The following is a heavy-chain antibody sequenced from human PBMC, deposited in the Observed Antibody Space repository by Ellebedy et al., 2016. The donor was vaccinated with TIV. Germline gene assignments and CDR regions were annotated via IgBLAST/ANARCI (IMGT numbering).Heavy chain of an antibody. CDR3: ATRHKSYMDV. CDR1: GLESSKSV. J-gene: IGHJ6*03. V-gene: IGHV3-23*01. Sequence: GESLKISXAAAGLESSKSVINWVRQAPGKGLEWISGLSLRTGRSFCADSVKGRFSISRDNSSATTFLQMDSLRPEDTAIYYCATRHKSYMDVWGSGTSVTVSS. CDR2: LSLRTGRS.